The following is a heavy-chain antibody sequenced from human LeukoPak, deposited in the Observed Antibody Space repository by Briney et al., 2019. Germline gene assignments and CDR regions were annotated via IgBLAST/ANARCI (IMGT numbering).Heavy chain of an antibody. CDR1: GFSFISYG. CDR3: ANRPSDYGDYVSYFDY. CDR2: ISDDGRSK. Sequence: GGSLRLSCAASGFSFISYGMHWVRQAPGKGLEWVGVISDDGRSKDYADSVKGRFTISRDNSKDTLYLQMNSLRAEDTAVYYCANRPSDYGDYVSYFDYWGQGTLVTVSS. D-gene: IGHD4-17*01. V-gene: IGHV3-30*18. J-gene: IGHJ4*02.